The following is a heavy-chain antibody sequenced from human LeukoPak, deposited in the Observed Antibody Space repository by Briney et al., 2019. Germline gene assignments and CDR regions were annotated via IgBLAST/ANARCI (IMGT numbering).Heavy chain of an antibody. CDR3: ARPNYDLLTGYYPLLDV. CDR2: MNPNSGYT. J-gene: IGHJ6*02. D-gene: IGHD3-9*01. Sequence: GASVKVSCKASGYTFTSYDISWVRQATGQGLEWMGWMNPNSGYTGYAQKFQGRVTMTRNTSISTAYMELSSLRSEDTAVYYCARPNYDLLTGYYPLLDVWGQGTTVTVSS. V-gene: IGHV1-8*01. CDR1: GYTFTSYD.